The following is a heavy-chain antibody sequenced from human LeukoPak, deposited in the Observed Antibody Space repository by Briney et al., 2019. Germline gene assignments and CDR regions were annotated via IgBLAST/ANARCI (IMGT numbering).Heavy chain of an antibody. V-gene: IGHV3-72*01. D-gene: IGHD2-2*01. J-gene: IGHJ5*02. Sequence: PGGSLRLSCAASGFKFSDHYIDWVRQAPGKGLEWVGRSRNKASSYTTEYAASVEGRFTISRDVSESSLYLQMNSLRAEDTAVYYCARVSGYCSSTSCWGGWFDPWGQGTLVTVSS. CDR3: ARVSGYCSSTSCWGGWFDP. CDR2: SRNKASSYTT. CDR1: GFKFSDHY.